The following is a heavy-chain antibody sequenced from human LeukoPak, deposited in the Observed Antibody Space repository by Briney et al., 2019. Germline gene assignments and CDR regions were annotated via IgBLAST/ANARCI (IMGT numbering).Heavy chain of an antibody. CDR2: IYTSGST. Sequence: SETLSLTCAVYGGSFSSYYWSWIRQPAGKGLEWIGRIYTSGSTNYNPSLKSRVTMSVDTSKNQFSLKLSSVTAADTAVYYCARDQGYYDFWSANYDAFDIWGQGTMVTVSS. J-gene: IGHJ3*02. CDR1: GGSFSSYY. D-gene: IGHD3-3*01. CDR3: ARDQGYYDFWSANYDAFDI. V-gene: IGHV4-4*07.